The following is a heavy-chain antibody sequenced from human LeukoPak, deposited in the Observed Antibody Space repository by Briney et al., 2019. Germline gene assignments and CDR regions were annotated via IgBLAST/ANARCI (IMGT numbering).Heavy chain of an antibody. V-gene: IGHV3-23*01. D-gene: IGHD4-23*01. CDR2: IRSSDGGT. J-gene: IGHJ4*02. CDR3: AKDVFGDYGGLDY. CDR1: GFPFSIYA. Sequence: GGSLRLSCAASGFPFSIYAMSWVCQAPGKGLEWVSSIRSSDGGTYYAESVKGRFAISRDNSKNTLYLQMNSLRAEDTAVYYCAKDVFGDYGGLDYWGQGTLVTVSS.